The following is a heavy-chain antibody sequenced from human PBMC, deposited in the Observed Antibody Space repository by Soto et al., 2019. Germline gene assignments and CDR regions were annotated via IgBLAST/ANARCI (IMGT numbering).Heavy chain of an antibody. Sequence: QVRLVQSGAEVKKPGSSVKVSCKASGGTFSSYTISWVRQAPGQGLEWMGRIIPILGIANYAQKFQGRVTITADKSTSTAYMELSSLRSEDTAVYYCARGRCSGGSCSSGYYYYMDVWGKGTTVTVSS. CDR1: GGTFSSYT. CDR2: IIPILGIA. V-gene: IGHV1-69*02. D-gene: IGHD2-15*01. J-gene: IGHJ6*03. CDR3: ARGRCSGGSCSSGYYYYMDV.